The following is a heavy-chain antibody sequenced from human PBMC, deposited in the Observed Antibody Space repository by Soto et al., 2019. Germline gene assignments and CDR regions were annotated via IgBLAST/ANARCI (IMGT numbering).Heavy chain of an antibody. J-gene: IGHJ1*01. CDR3: ANSLAAAGEYFQH. V-gene: IGHV3-23*01. CDR2: ISGSGGST. CDR1: GFTFSSYA. D-gene: IGHD6-13*01. Sequence: GGSLRLSCAASGFTFSSYAMSWVRQAPGKGLEWVSAISGSGGSTYYADSVKGRFTISRDNSKNTLYLQMNSLRAEDTAVYYCANSLAAAGEYFQHWGQGTLVTVSS.